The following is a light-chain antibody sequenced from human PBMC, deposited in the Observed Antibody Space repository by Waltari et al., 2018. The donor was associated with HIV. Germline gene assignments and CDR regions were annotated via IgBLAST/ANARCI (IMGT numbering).Light chain of an antibody. CDR1: QRISSL. V-gene: IGKV1-5*03. CDR3: QQYNSYSPTWT. J-gene: IGKJ1*01. CDR2: KAS. Sequence: DIQMTQSPSTLSASVGDRVTITCRAIQRISSLVASYQQKPGKAPKLLIYKASSLESGVPSRFSGSGSGTEFTLTISSLQPDDFATYYCQQYNSYSPTWTFGQGTKVEIK.